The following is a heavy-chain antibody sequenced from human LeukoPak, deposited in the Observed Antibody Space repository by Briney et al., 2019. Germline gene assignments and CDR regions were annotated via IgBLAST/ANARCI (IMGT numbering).Heavy chain of an antibody. Sequence: GASVKVSCEASGGTFSSYAISWVRQAPGQGLEWMGRIIPIFGTANYAQKFQGRVTITTDESTSTAYMELSSLRSEDTAVYYCASAYYYDSSGYYYGYWGQGTLVTVSS. D-gene: IGHD3-22*01. J-gene: IGHJ4*02. V-gene: IGHV1-69*05. CDR3: ASAYYYDSSGYYYGY. CDR1: GGTFSSYA. CDR2: IIPIFGTA.